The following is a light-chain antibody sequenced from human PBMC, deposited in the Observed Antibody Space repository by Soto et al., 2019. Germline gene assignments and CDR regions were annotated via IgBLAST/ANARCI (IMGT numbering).Light chain of an antibody. Sequence: EVVLTQSPGTLSMSPGERVILSCKTGQRVSSGYLAWYQQRPGQAPRLLVYGASTRATDIPDRFSGSGSGTDFTLTINRLEPDDSAVYYCQHYGTSAAATFGGGTKVEIK. J-gene: IGKJ4*01. V-gene: IGKV3-20*01. CDR2: GAS. CDR3: QHYGTSAAAT. CDR1: QRVSSGY.